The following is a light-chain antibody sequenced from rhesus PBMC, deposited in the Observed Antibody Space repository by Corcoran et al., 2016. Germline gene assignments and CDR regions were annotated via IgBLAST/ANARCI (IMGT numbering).Light chain of an antibody. Sequence: DIQMTQSPSSLSASVGDRVTITCRASENVNNYLNWYQQKPGKAPKLLLYKASTLQSGVPSRVSGSGSGTDYTFTISSLQPEDVATYYCQHGYGTPYSFGQGTKVEIK. CDR2: KAS. J-gene: IGKJ2*01. CDR3: QHGYGTPYS. V-gene: IGKV1-74*01. CDR1: ENVNNY.